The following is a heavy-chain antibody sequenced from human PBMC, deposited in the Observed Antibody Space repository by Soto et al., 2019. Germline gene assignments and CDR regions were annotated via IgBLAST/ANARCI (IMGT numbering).Heavy chain of an antibody. CDR2: ISAYNGNT. CDR1: GYTFTSYG. J-gene: IGHJ3*02. Sequence: QVQLVQSGAEVKKPGASVKVSCKASGYTFTSYGISWVRQAPGQGLEWMGWISAYNGNTNYAQKLQGRVTMTTDTSTSTAYMELRRLRSDDTAVYYCATNLYDYVWGSYRYDAFDIWGQGTMVTVSS. D-gene: IGHD3-16*02. V-gene: IGHV1-18*01. CDR3: ATNLYDYVWGSYRYDAFDI.